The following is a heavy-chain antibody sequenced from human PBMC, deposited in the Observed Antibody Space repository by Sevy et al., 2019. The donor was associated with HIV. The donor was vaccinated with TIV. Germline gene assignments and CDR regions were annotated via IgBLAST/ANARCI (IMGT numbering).Heavy chain of an antibody. CDR1: GFTFSSYW. J-gene: IGHJ4*02. CDR3: VREGVGGYSYSLDC. CDR2: MKEGGSER. D-gene: IGHD5-18*01. Sequence: GGSLRLSCAASGFTFSSYWMSWVRQAPGKGLEWVATMKEGGSERNYVDSLKGRFTIARDNDKNSLYLQMNSLRAEDTAEYYCVREGVGGYSYSLDCWGQGTLVTVSS. V-gene: IGHV3-7*01.